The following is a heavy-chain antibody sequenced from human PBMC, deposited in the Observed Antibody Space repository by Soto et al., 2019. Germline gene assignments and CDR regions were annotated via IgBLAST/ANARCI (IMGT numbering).Heavy chain of an antibody. Sequence: ASVKVSCKASGYTFTSYGISWVRQAPGQGLEWMGWISAYNGNTNYAQKLQGRVTMTTDTSTSTAYMELRSLRSDDTAVYYCARVHPSDSYGEPRSYYYYYYMDVWGKGTTVTVSS. V-gene: IGHV1-18*01. CDR1: GYTFTSYG. CDR3: ARVHPSDSYGEPRSYYYYYYMDV. D-gene: IGHD5-18*01. J-gene: IGHJ6*03. CDR2: ISAYNGNT.